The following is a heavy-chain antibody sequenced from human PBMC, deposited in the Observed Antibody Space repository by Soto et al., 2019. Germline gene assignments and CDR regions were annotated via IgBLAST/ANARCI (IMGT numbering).Heavy chain of an antibody. Sequence: ESGGDLVQPGGSLRLSCAASGFTFRSYWMSWVRQAPGKVLEWVTNIKEDGSKKYYVDSVKGRFTISRDNAKNSLLLQMNNLRVEDTAVYDCARESWNSRDYWGQGTLVTVSS. J-gene: IGHJ4*02. V-gene: IGHV3-7*01. CDR3: ARESWNSRDY. CDR1: GFTFRSYW. D-gene: IGHD1-1*01. CDR2: IKEDGSKK.